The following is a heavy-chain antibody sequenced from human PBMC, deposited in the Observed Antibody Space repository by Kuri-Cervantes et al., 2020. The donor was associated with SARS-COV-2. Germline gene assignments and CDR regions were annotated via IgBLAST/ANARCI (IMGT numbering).Heavy chain of an antibody. Sequence: ASVKVSCKASGYTFTSYGISWVRQAPGQGLEWMGWISAYNGNTNYAQKFQGRVTITRNTSISTAYMELSSLRSEDTAVYYCARGLFSILWTQNNWFDPWGQGTLVTVSS. J-gene: IGHJ5*02. CDR1: GYTFTSYG. CDR3: ARGLFSILWTQNNWFDP. CDR2: ISAYNGNT. D-gene: IGHD1-1*01. V-gene: IGHV1-18*01.